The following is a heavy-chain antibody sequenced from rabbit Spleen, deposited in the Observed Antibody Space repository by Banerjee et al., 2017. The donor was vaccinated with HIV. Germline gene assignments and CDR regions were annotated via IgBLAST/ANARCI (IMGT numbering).Heavy chain of an antibody. V-gene: IGHV1S7*01. D-gene: IGHD2-1*01. CDR1: RFDFSTYS. CDR3: VRDQAGDADYGPYYLNL. J-gene: IGHJ4*01. CDR2: IVPIFGVT. Sequence: QLVESGGGLVQPGGSLKLSCKASRFDFSTYSMSWVRQAPGKGLEWIGYIVPIFGVTYYANWVNGRFTISSHNAQNTLYLQLSSLTGADTATYFCVRDQAGDADYGPYYLNLWGQGTLVTVS.